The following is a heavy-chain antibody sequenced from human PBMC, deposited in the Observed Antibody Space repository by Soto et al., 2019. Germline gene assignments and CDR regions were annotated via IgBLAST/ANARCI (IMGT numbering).Heavy chain of an antibody. V-gene: IGHV2-5*02. D-gene: IGHD3-9*01. Sequence: QITLKESGPTLVRPTQTLTLTCAFSGFSLSTSGEGVGWIRQPPGKALECLAVMYCDDSTHYSPSLRTRLTLTKDTAKNQVALTMTTMDPMDTGTYYCAHTGPEDWPLEYWGQGTLVTVSS. CDR2: MYCDDST. CDR3: AHTGPEDWPLEY. J-gene: IGHJ4*02. CDR1: GFSLSTSGEG.